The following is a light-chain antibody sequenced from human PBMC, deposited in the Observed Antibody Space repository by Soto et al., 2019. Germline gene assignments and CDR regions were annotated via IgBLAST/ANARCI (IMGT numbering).Light chain of an antibody. CDR3: QQRTNWPLT. CDR1: QSVSSY. V-gene: IGKV3-11*01. J-gene: IGKJ4*01. CDR2: DAS. Sequence: EIVLTQSPVTLSLSPGERATLSCRASQSVSSYLAWYQQKPGQAPRLLIYDASNRATGIPARFSGSGSATDFTLTISSLEPEDFAVYYCQQRTNWPLTFGGGTKVEIK.